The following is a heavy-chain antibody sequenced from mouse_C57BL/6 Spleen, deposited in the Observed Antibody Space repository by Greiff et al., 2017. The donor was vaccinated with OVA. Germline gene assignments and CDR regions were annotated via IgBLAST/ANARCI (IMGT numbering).Heavy chain of an antibody. CDR1: GYTFTSYW. J-gene: IGHJ3*01. D-gene: IGHD2-4*01. V-gene: IGHV1-72*01. CDR2: IDPKSGGT. CDR3: ARDDYDGAWFAY. Sequence: QVQLQQSGAELVKPGASVKLSCTASGYTFTSYWMHWVKQRPGRGLEWIGWIDPKSGGTKYNEKFKGKATMTVDKPSNTAYMQLSSLTSEDAAVYYCARDDYDGAWFAYWGQGTLVTVSA.